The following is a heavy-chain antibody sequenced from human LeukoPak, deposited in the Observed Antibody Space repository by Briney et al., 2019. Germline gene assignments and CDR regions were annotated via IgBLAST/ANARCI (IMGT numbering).Heavy chain of an antibody. CDR1: GFTFSIYS. CDR3: EREESLRYFDWLLLPPPTANYYYNYMDV. CDR2: ISRSSSTI. Sequence: HPGGSLRLSCAASGFTFSIYSMNWVRQAPGKGLEWVSYISRSSSTIYYAHSVKGRFTISRDNAKNSLYLQMNSLRAEDTAVYYCEREESLRYFDWLLLPPPTANYYYNYMDVWGKGTTVTASS. J-gene: IGHJ6*03. V-gene: IGHV3-48*01. D-gene: IGHD3-9*01.